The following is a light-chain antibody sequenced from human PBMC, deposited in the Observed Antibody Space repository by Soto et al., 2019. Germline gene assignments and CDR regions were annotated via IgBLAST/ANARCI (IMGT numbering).Light chain of an antibody. J-gene: IGKJ5*01. Sequence: TQSPATLSVSPCETATLSCRASQSVSTKLAWYQQKPGQAPRLLISGASSRATGIPDRVSGSGSATDCTLTISRLEPEDFALYYCQQYGGSPITFGQGTRLEIK. V-gene: IGKV3-20*01. CDR1: QSVSTK. CDR2: GAS. CDR3: QQYGGSPIT.